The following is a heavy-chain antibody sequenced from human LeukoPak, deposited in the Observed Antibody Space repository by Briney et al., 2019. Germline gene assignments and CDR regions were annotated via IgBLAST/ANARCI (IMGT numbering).Heavy chain of an antibody. J-gene: IGHJ5*02. CDR1: EFTFSAFW. V-gene: IGHV3-7*01. CDR2: INQDGSRK. Sequence: GGSLRLSCAASEFTFSAFWMSWVRQAPGKELEWVANINQDGSRKHYADSVKGRFTISRDNAKNSLYLQMNSLRAEDTAVYYCARDLFPGIAVAGWFDPWGQGTLVTVSS. D-gene: IGHD6-19*01. CDR3: ARDLFPGIAVAGWFDP.